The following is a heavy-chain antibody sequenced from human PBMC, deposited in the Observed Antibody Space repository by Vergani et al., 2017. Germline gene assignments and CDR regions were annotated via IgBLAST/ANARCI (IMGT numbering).Heavy chain of an antibody. CDR3: ARGDYGILTGYRY. D-gene: IGHD3-9*01. CDR2: INPSGGHT. J-gene: IGHJ4*02. V-gene: IGHV1-46*03. CDR1: GYTFSNYY. Sequence: QVQVVQSGAEVKKSGASVKVSCKTSGYTFSNYYMHWVRQAPGQGFEWMGIINPSGGHTNYAQKFQGRVTMTRDTSTSTVYRELSSLRSEDTAIYYCARGDYGILTGYRYWRQGTLVTVSA.